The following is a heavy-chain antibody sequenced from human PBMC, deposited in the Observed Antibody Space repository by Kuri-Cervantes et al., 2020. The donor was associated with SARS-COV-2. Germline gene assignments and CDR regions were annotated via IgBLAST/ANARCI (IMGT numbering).Heavy chain of an antibody. Sequence: SVKVSCKASGFTFTSSAMQWVRQARGQRLEWIGWIVVGSGNTNYAQKFQERVTITRDMSTSTAYMELSSLRSEDTAVYYCAADESDCSGGSCYHDGAYWGQGTLVTVSS. CDR1: GFTFTSSA. CDR2: IVVGSGNT. D-gene: IGHD2-15*01. V-gene: IGHV1-58*02. CDR3: AADESDCSGGSCYHDGAY. J-gene: IGHJ4*02.